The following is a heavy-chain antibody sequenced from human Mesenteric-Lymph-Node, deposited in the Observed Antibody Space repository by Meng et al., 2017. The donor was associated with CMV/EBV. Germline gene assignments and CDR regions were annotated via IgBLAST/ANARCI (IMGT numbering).Heavy chain of an antibody. CDR1: GFTFSSYS. Sequence: GGSLRLSCAASGFTFSSYSMNWVRQAPGKGLEWVAFISSSGSYMYYADSLKGRFTVSRDNAKNSLYLQMNSLRADDTAVYYCARDPCGGTSCYGWFDSWGQGTLVTVSS. D-gene: IGHD2-2*01. CDR2: ISSSGSYM. V-gene: IGHV3-21*01. J-gene: IGHJ5*01. CDR3: ARDPCGGTSCYGWFDS.